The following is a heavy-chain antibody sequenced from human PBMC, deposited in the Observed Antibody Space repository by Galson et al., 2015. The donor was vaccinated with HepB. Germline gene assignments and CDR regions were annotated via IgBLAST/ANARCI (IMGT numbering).Heavy chain of an antibody. CDR1: EFTFSTYA. J-gene: IGHJ4*02. V-gene: IGHV3-23*01. D-gene: IGHD1-26*01. CDR3: AKEGSVYRYFDY. Sequence: SLRISCADSEFTFSTYAMSWVRQAPGKGLEWVSAISGSGGSTYYADSVNGRFTISRDNSKNTLYLQMNSLRAEDTAIYYCAKEGSVYRYFDYWGQGTLVTVSS. CDR2: ISGSGGST.